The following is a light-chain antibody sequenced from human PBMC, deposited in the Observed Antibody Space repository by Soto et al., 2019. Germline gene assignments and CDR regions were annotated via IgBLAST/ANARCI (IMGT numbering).Light chain of an antibody. CDR3: GTWDSSLSAPNWV. J-gene: IGLJ3*02. Sequence: QSVLTQPPSVSAAPGQKVTISCSGSISNIGKNYVSWYQQLPGTAPKVLIYDNNKRPSGIPDRFSGSKSGTSATPGITGLQTGDEADYYCGTWDSSLSAPNWVFGGGTKVTVL. V-gene: IGLV1-51*01. CDR1: ISNIGKNY. CDR2: DNN.